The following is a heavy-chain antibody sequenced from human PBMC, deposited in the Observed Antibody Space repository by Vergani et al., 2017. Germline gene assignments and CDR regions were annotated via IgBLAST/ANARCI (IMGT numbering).Heavy chain of an antibody. CDR2: ISGDGGST. CDR3: AKDMRLAVAGTGLDY. V-gene: IGHV3-43*02. CDR1: GFTFDDYA. J-gene: IGHJ4*02. Sequence: EVQLVESGGGVVQPGGSLRLSCAASGFTFDDYAMHGVRQAPGKGLEWVSLISGDGGSTYYADSVKGRFTISRDNSKNSLYLQMNSLRTEDTALYYCAKDMRLAVAGTGLDYWGQGTLVTVSS. D-gene: IGHD6-19*01.